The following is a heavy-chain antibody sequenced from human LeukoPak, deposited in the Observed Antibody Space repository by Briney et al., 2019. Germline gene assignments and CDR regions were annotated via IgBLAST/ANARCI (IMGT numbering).Heavy chain of an antibody. CDR2: ISAYNGNT. CDR3: ARGVIGQWLVGSAFDY. Sequence: GASVKVSCKASGYTFTSYGISWVRQAPGQGLEWMGWISAYNGNTNYAQKLQGRVTMTTDTSTSTAYMELRSLRSDDTAVYYCARGVIGQWLVGSAFDYWGQGTLVTVSS. CDR1: GYTFTSYG. D-gene: IGHD6-19*01. J-gene: IGHJ4*02. V-gene: IGHV1-18*01.